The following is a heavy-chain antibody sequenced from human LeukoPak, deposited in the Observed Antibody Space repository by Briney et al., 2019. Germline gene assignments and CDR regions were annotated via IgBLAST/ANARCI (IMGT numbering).Heavy chain of an antibody. CDR2: IKQDGSEK. CDR3: ARAKFDSSRYYYRGFDI. J-gene: IGHJ3*02. Sequence: GGSLRLSCAASGITFSSYGMHWVRQAPGKGLEWVANIKQDGSEKYYVDSVKGRFTISRDNAKNSLYLQMNSLRAEDTAVYYCARAKFDSSRYYYRGFDIWGQGTMVTVSS. D-gene: IGHD3-22*01. V-gene: IGHV3-7*04. CDR1: GITFSSYG.